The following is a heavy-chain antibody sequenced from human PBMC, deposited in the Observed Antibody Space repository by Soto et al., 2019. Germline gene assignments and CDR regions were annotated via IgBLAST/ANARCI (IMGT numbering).Heavy chain of an antibody. J-gene: IGHJ3*02. CDR1: GFTFSNAW. CDR3: TTDMYRIAAAGTAFDI. Sequence: GGSLRLSCAASGFTFSNAWMSWVRQAPGKGLEWVGRIKSKTDGGTTDYAAPVKGRFTISRDDSKNTLYLQMNSLKTEDTAVYYCTTDMYRIAAAGTAFDIWGQGTMVTVSS. D-gene: IGHD6-13*01. V-gene: IGHV3-15*01. CDR2: IKSKTDGGTT.